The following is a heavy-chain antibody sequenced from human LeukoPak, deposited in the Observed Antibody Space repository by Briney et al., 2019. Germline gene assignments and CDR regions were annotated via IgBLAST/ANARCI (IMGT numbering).Heavy chain of an antibody. Sequence: GGSLTLSCAGSGSTSSYYWLHWVRQAPGKELVWVSRINSDGSSTEYADSVKGRFTISRDNAKHTLYLQMDSLRAEDTAVYYCARVLSGDYDSSGLLPFDIWGQGTMVTVSS. CDR2: INSDGSST. J-gene: IGHJ3*02. CDR1: GSTSSYYW. V-gene: IGHV3-74*01. CDR3: ARVLSGDYDSSGLLPFDI. D-gene: IGHD3-22*01.